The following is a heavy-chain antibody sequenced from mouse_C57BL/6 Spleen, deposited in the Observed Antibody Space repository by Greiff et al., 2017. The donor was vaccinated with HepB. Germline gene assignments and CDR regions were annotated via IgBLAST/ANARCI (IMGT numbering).Heavy chain of an antibody. CDR3: AREATVVATPFDY. CDR1: GYAFSSSW. J-gene: IGHJ2*01. Sequence: QVQLQQSGPELVKPGASVKISCKASGYAFSSSWMNWVKQRPGKGLEWIGRIYPGDGDTNYNGKFKGKATLTADKSSSTAYMQLSSLTSEDSAVYFCAREATVVATPFDYWGQGTTLTVSS. CDR2: IYPGDGDT. D-gene: IGHD1-1*01. V-gene: IGHV1-82*01.